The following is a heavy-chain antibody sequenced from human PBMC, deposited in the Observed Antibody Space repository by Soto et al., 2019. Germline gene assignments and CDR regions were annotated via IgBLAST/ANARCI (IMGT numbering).Heavy chain of an antibody. D-gene: IGHD3-3*01. V-gene: IGHV4-34*01. J-gene: IGHJ4*02. CDR3: AGASYDFWSGYATTVSMPFDY. CDR2: INHSGST. Sequence: SETLSLTCAVYGGSFSGYYWSWIRQPPGKGLEWIGEINHSGSTNYNPSLKSRVTISVDTSKNQFSLKLSSVTAADTAVYYCAGASYDFWSGYATTVSMPFDYWGQGTLVTVSS. CDR1: GGSFSGYY.